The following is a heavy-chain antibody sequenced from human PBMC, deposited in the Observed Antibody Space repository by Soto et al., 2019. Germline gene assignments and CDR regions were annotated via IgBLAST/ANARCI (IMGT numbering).Heavy chain of an antibody. D-gene: IGHD3-10*01. CDR1: GGSITSDSYY. CDR2: TYYGEST. V-gene: IGHV4-39*01. Sequence: LSETLSLTCTVSGGSITSDSYYWGWIRQPPGKGLEWIGSTYYGESTYYNPSLKSRVTISVDTSKNQFSLKLSSVTVADTAVYYCARHNYGSNWFDPWGQGTLVTGSS. CDR3: ARHNYGSNWFDP. J-gene: IGHJ5*02.